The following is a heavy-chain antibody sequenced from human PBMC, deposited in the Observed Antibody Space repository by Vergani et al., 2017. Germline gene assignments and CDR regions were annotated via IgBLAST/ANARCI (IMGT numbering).Heavy chain of an antibody. V-gene: IGHV1-69*12. Sequence: QVQLVQSGAEVKKPGSSVKVSCKASGGTFSSYGISWVRQAPGQGLEWMGGIIPIFGSANYAQKFQGRVTITADVSTRTAYMELSSLRSEDTAVYYCARGGRLRLNNYFDPWGQGTLVTVSS. CDR1: GGTFSSYG. CDR2: IIPIFGSA. J-gene: IGHJ5*02. D-gene: IGHD5-12*01. CDR3: ARGGRLRLNNYFDP.